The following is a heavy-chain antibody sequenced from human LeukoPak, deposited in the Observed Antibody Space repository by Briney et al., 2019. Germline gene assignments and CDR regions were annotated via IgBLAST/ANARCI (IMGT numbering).Heavy chain of an antibody. CDR1: GYTFTSYD. CDR2: MNPNSGNT. J-gene: IGHJ3*02. V-gene: IGHV1-8*01. D-gene: IGHD6-6*01. Sequence: ASVKVSCKASGYTFTSYDINWVRRATGQGLEWMGWMNPNSGNTGYAQKFQGRVTMTRNTSISTAYMELSSLRSEDTAVYYCASERRLEYSSSYDAFDIWGQGTMVTASS. CDR3: ASERRLEYSSSYDAFDI.